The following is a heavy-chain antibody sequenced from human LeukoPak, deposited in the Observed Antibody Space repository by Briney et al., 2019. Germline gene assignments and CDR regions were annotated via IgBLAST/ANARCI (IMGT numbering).Heavy chain of an antibody. D-gene: IGHD1-26*01. V-gene: IGHV5-51*01. J-gene: IGHJ4*02. CDR1: GYSFNGYW. CDR3: ARQVSTATTLDLVHWDY. Sequence: GFLRIFRKGSGYSFNGYWIAWVRRMPGQGLEWMGSIYPDDSNTIYSPSFQGPITISADQSLTPAYPPLDNLKTSDTAIYYCARQVSTATTLDLVHWDYWGQGTLVTVSS. CDR2: IYPDDSNT.